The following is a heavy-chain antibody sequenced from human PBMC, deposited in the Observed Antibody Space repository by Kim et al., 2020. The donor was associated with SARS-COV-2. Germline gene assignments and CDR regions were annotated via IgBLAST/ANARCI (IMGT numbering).Heavy chain of an antibody. Sequence: NPSLKSRVTISVDTSKNQFALKLSSVTAADTAVYYCARVGPPAATYYFDYWGQGTLVTVSS. CDR3: ARVGPPAATYYFDY. V-gene: IGHV4-59*01. D-gene: IGHD2-15*01. J-gene: IGHJ4*02.